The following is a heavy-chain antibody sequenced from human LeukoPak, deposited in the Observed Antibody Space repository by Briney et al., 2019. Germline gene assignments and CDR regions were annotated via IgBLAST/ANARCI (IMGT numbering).Heavy chain of an antibody. CDR3: ARQYYDFWSGYDPTDY. J-gene: IGHJ4*02. CDR1: GFSFSSYS. Sequence: GGSLRLSSAASGFSFSSYSMNWVRQAPGKGLEWVSYISSSSSTIYYADSVKGRFTISRDTAQNSLYLQMNSLRAQDTAVYYSARQYYDFWSGYDPTDYWGQGTLGTVSS. D-gene: IGHD3-3*01. CDR2: ISSSSSTI. V-gene: IGHV3-48*01.